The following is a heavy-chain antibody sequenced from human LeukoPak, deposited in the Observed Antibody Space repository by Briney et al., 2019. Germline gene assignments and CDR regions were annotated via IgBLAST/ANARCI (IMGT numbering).Heavy chain of an antibody. Sequence: GGSLRLSCAASGFTFSSYGMHWVRQAPGKGLEWVAVISYDGSNKYYADSVKGRFTISRDNSKNTLYLQMNSLRAEDTAVYYCARGVSVYYFDYWGQGTLVTVSS. J-gene: IGHJ4*02. CDR1: GFTFSSYG. V-gene: IGHV3-30*03. D-gene: IGHD3-10*01. CDR2: ISYDGSNK. CDR3: ARGVSVYYFDY.